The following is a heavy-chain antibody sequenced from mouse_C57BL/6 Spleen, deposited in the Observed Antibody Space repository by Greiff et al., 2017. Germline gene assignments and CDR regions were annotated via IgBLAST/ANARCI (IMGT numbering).Heavy chain of an antibody. D-gene: IGHD2-3*01. CDR2: IYPRSGNT. CDR3: AREGDGYYGDYAMDY. CDR1: GYTFTSYG. V-gene: IGHV1-81*01. J-gene: IGHJ4*01. Sequence: VQLQQSGAELARPGASVKLSCKASGYTFTSYGISWVKQRTGQGLEWIGVIYPRSGNTYYNEKFKGKATLTADKSSSTAYMELRSLTSEDSAVYFGAREGDGYYGDYAMDYWGQGTTVTVSS.